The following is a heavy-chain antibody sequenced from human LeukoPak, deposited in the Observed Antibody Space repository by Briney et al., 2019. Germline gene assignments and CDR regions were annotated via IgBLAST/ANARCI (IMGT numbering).Heavy chain of an antibody. CDR1: GFTFSSYG. CDR2: ISYDGSNK. D-gene: IGHD3-10*01. J-gene: IGHJ4*02. Sequence: GGSLRLSCAASGFTFSSYGIHWVRQAPGKGLEWVAVISYDGSNKYYADSVKGRFTISRDNSKNTLYLQMNSLRAEDTAVYYCAKDRDVLLWFGELGDHWGQGTLVTVSS. CDR3: AKDRDVLLWFGELGDH. V-gene: IGHV3-30*18.